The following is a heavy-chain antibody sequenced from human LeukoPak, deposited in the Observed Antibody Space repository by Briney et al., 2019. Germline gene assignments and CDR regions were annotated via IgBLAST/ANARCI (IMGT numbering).Heavy chain of an antibody. CDR1: GFTVSSNY. Sequence: GGSLRLSCAASGFTVSSNYMSWVRQAPGKGLEGVSVIYSGGSTYYADSVKGRFTISRDNSKNTLYLQMNSLRAEDTAVYYCAKDRSSYDFWSGPLDYWGQGTLVTVSS. V-gene: IGHV3-66*02. D-gene: IGHD3-3*01. J-gene: IGHJ4*02. CDR3: AKDRSSYDFWSGPLDY. CDR2: IYSGGST.